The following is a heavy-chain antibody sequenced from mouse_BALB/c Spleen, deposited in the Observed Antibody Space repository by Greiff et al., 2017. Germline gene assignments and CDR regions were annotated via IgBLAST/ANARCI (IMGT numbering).Heavy chain of an antibody. CDR3: ARDGDYRYAAY. CDR1: GFSLTSYG. Sequence: QVQLKESGPGLVAPSQSLSITCTVSGFSLTSYGVHWVRQPPGKGLEWLGVIWAGGSTNYNSALMSRLSISKDNSKSQVFLKMNSLQTDDTAMYYCARDGDYRYAAYWGQGTLVTVSA. CDR2: IWAGGST. V-gene: IGHV2-9*02. J-gene: IGHJ3*01. D-gene: IGHD2-14*01.